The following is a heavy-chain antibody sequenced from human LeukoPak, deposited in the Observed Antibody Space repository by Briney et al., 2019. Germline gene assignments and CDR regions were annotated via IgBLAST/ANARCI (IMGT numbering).Heavy chain of an antibody. J-gene: IGHJ5*02. D-gene: IGHD3-10*01. CDR3: ARGLDYYGSGSYLNNWFDP. CDR1: GGSISSYY. Sequence: SETLSLTCTVSGGSISSYYWSWIRQPAGKGLEWIGRIYTSGSTNYNPSLKSRATMSVDTSKNQFSLKLSSVTAADTAVYYCARGLDYYGSGSYLNNWFDPWGQGTLVTVSS. CDR2: IYTSGST. V-gene: IGHV4-4*07.